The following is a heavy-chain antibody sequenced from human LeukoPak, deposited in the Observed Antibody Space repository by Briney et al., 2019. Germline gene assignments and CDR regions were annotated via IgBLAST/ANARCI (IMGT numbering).Heavy chain of an antibody. CDR1: GYTFTGYY. CDR3: AREGYCSGGSCYPEVDYYYGMDV. CDR2: INPDSGGT. V-gene: IGHV1-2*02. J-gene: IGHJ6*02. Sequence: ASVKVSCKASGYTFTGYYMHWVRQAPGQGLEWMGWINPDSGGTNYAQKFQGRVTMTRDTSISTAYMELSRLRSDDTAVYYYAREGYCSGGSCYPEVDYYYGMDVWGQGTTVTVSS. D-gene: IGHD2-15*01.